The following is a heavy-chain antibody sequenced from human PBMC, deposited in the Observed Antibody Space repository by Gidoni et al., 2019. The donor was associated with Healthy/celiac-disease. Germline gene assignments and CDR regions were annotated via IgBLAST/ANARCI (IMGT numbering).Heavy chain of an antibody. D-gene: IGHD6-13*01. CDR1: GGSISSSSYY. Sequence: QLQLQESGPGLVKPSETLSLTCTVAGGSISSSSYYWGWIRQPPGKGREWIGSIYYSGSTYYNPSLKIRVTISVDTSTSQFSLKLSSVTAADTAVYYCARDSGAAAGDLDYWGQGTLVTVSS. CDR2: IYYSGST. CDR3: ARDSGAAAGDLDY. J-gene: IGHJ4*02. V-gene: IGHV4-39*07.